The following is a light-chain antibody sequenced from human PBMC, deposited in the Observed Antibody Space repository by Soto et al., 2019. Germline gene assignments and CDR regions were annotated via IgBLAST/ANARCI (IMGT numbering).Light chain of an antibody. CDR1: QAISTH. CDR3: QQLDTYPYT. V-gene: IGKV1-9*01. J-gene: IGKJ2*01. Sequence: IQVTQSPSSLSASVGDRVTVTCRVSQAISTHLAWYRQSPGKAPHLLIHGASTLHSGVPSKFSGSGSGTDFTLTISSLQPEDSATYYCQQLDTYPYTFGEGTKLDI. CDR2: GAS.